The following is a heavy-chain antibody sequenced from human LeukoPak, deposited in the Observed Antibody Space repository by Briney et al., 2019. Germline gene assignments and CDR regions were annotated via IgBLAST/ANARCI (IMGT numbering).Heavy chain of an antibody. CDR3: APVEMAIDY. CDR2: ISSSSSYI. J-gene: IGHJ4*02. Sequence: GGSLRLSCAASGFTFNSYSMNWVRQAPGKGLEWVSSISSSSSYIYYADSVKGRFTISRDNAKNSLYLQMNSLRAEDTAVYYCAPVEMAIDYWGQGTLVTVSS. D-gene: IGHD5-24*01. V-gene: IGHV3-21*01. CDR1: GFTFNSYS.